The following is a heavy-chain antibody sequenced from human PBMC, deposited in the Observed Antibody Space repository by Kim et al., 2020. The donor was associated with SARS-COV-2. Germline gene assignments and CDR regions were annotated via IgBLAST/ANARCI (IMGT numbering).Heavy chain of an antibody. CDR1: GGSISSYY. Sequence: SETLSLTCTVSGGSISSYYWSWIRQPPGKGLEWIGYIYYSGSTNYNPSLKSRVTITVDTSKNQFSLKLSSVTAAVAAVYSFAGAYYEILTGYYPYYFEY. D-gene: IGHD3-9*01. CDR2: IYYSGST. V-gene: IGHV4-59*12. J-gene: IGHJ4*01. CDR3: AGAYYEILTGYYPYYFEY.